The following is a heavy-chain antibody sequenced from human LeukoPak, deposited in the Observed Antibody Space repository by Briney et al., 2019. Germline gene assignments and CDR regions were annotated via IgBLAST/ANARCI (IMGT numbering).Heavy chain of an antibody. CDR2: IYYSGST. D-gene: IGHD6-19*01. CDR1: GGSIISYY. Sequence: SETLSLTCTVSGGSIISYYWNWIRQPPGKGLEWIGYIYYSGSTNYSPSLKSRVTISVDTSKNQFSLKLSSVTAADTAVYYCARGGWYPQSFQHWGQGALVTVSS. J-gene: IGHJ1*01. CDR3: ARGGWYPQSFQH. V-gene: IGHV4-59*01.